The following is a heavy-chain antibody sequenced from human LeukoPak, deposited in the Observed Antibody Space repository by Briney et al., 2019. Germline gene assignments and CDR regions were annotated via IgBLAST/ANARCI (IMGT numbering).Heavy chain of an antibody. Sequence: PGGSLRLSCAASGFTFGTYAMSWVGQAPGKWLEWVSTIGVSVGNTYYADSVKGRFTISRDNSKNTLYLQMNSLRAEDTAVYYCAKRGKSLTGTKLYYFDQWGQGTLVTVSS. D-gene: IGHD1-7*01. V-gene: IGHV3-23*01. CDR3: AKRGKSLTGTKLYYFDQ. CDR1: GFTFGTYA. J-gene: IGHJ4*02. CDR2: IGVSVGNT.